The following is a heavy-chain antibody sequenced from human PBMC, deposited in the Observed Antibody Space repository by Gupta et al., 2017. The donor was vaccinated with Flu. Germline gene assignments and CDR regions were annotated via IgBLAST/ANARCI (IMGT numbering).Heavy chain of an antibody. D-gene: IGHD3-10*01. CDR3: TTDLNILWLGELNDY. CDR1: GVTCSNDW. J-gene: IGHJ4*02. Sequence: EVQLVESGGGLVKPGGSLRLSCAASGVTCSNDWMSWVGQAPGKGLEWVGRIKSKTDGGKTDYAAPVKGRFTISRDDSKNTLYLQMKSLNPEDTAVYYCTTDLNILWLGELNDYWGQGTLVTVSS. CDR2: IKSKTDGGKT. V-gene: IGHV3-15*05.